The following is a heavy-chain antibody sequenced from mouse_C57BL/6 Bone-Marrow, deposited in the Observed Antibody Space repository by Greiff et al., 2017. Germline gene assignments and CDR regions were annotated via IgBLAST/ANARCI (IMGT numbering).Heavy chain of an antibody. CDR3: AKREYDGRYYYAMDY. J-gene: IGHJ4*01. CDR1: GFSLTSYG. CDR2: IWRGGST. D-gene: IGHD2-14*01. Sequence: VQLQESGPGLVQPSQSLSITCTVSGFSLTSYGVHWVRQSPGKGLEWLGVIWRGGSTDYNAAFMSRLSITKDNSKSQVFFKMNSLQADDTAVYYCAKREYDGRYYYAMDYWGQGTSVTVSS. V-gene: IGHV2-5*01.